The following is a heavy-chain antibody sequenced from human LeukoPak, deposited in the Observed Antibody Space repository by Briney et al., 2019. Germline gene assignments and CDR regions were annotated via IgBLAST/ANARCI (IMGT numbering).Heavy chain of an antibody. CDR3: ARGVRGVIISNWFDP. Sequence: SETLSLTCTVSGGSISSYYWSWFRQPPGKGLERIGYIYYSGSTNYNPSLRSRVTISVDTSKNQFSLKLSSVTAADTALYYCARGVRGVIISNWFDPWGQGTLVTVSS. CDR1: GGSISSYY. J-gene: IGHJ5*02. V-gene: IGHV4-59*01. CDR2: IYYSGST. D-gene: IGHD3-10*01.